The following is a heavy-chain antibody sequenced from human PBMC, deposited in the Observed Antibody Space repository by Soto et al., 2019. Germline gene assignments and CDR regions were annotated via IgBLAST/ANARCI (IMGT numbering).Heavy chain of an antibody. CDR3: ASEALCGADCYFFEY. CDR2: INYSGSNI. D-gene: IGHD2-21*02. CDR1: GFTFRNSE. J-gene: IGHJ4*02. V-gene: IGHV3-48*03. Sequence: GGSLRLSCAGSGFTFRNSEMFWVRQAPGKGLEWVSKINYSGSNIYYSKSVKGRFTISRDNAKNSLYLQMNSLTDEDTAIYFCASEALCGADCYFFEYWGPGTLVTVSA.